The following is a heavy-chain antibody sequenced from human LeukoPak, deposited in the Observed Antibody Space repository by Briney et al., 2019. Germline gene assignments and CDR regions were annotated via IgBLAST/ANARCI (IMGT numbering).Heavy chain of an antibody. CDR2: INPSGGST. J-gene: IGHJ6*03. Sequence: ASVKLSCNASGYTFTSYYMHWVRQAPGQGLEWMGIINPSGGSTSYAQKFQGRVTMTRDTSTSTVYMELSSLRSEDMAVYYCASPLSGYYYYMDVWGKGTTVTVSS. CDR3: ASPLSGYYYYMDV. CDR1: GYTFTSYY. V-gene: IGHV1-46*01. D-gene: IGHD3-10*01.